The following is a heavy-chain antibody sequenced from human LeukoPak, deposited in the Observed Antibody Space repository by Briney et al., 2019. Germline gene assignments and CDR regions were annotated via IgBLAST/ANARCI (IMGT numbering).Heavy chain of an antibody. J-gene: IGHJ4*02. CDR1: GGSISSSYYY. Sequence: PSETLSLTCTVSGGSISSSYYYWGWIRQPPGKGLEWIGFIYYSGNTNYNPSLKSRVTLSVDTSKNRFSLKLSSVTAADTAVYYCASGYSSGWFYFDYWGQGTLVTVSS. V-gene: IGHV4-61*03. CDR3: ASGYSSGWFYFDY. D-gene: IGHD6-19*01. CDR2: IYYSGNT.